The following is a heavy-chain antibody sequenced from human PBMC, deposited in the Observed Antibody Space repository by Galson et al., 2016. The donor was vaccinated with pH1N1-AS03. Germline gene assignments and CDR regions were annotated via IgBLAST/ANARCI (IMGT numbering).Heavy chain of an antibody. CDR3: ARDGVYSSGWIDF. J-gene: IGHJ4*02. Sequence: SLRLSCAASGFTFSTYTMNWVRQAPGKGLEWVAYISSSSRFIYYADAVQGRFTISKDSPKNSVYLQMNGLRADDTAVYYCARDGVYSSGWIDFWGQGTLVSVSS. V-gene: IGHV3-21*01. D-gene: IGHD3-22*01. CDR1: GFTFSTYT. CDR2: ISSSSRFI.